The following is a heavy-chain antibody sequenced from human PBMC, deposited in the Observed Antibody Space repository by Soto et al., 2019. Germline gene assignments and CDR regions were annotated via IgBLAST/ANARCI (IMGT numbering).Heavy chain of an antibody. CDR3: ARDLLSSQDAFDT. Sequence: GSLRLSCAASGFTFSSYSMNWVRQAPGKGLEWVSSISSSSSYIYYADSVKGRFTISRDNAKNSLYLQMNSLRAEDTAVYYCARDLLSSQDAFDTWGQGTMVTVSS. V-gene: IGHV3-21*01. CDR1: GFTFSSYS. CDR2: ISSSSSYI. D-gene: IGHD2-2*01. J-gene: IGHJ3*02.